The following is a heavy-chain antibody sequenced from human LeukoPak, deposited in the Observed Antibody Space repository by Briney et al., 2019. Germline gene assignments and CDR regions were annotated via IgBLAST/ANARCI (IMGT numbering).Heavy chain of an antibody. CDR2: IYYSGST. Sequence: PSETLSPTCTVSGGSISSYYWSWIRQPPGKGLEWIGYIYYSGSTNYNPSLKSRVTISVDTSKNQFSLKLSSVTAADTAVYYCARGSYQLLDNWFDPWGQGTLVTVSS. V-gene: IGHV4-59*01. CDR3: ARGSYQLLDNWFDP. D-gene: IGHD2-2*01. J-gene: IGHJ5*02. CDR1: GGSISSYY.